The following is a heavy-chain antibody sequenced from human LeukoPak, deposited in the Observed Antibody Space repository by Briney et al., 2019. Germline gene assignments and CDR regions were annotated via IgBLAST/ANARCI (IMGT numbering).Heavy chain of an antibody. CDR1: GYTFTGYY. Sequence: ASVKVSCKASGYTFTGYYVHWVRQAPGQGLEWMGWINPNTGDTHSAQKFQGRVTTTRDTSIRTAFLEVGGLRSDDTAVYYCAKNPYEYYFDYWGQGTLVTVSS. D-gene: IGHD5-12*01. CDR2: INPNTGDT. CDR3: AKNPYEYYFDY. V-gene: IGHV1-2*02. J-gene: IGHJ4*02.